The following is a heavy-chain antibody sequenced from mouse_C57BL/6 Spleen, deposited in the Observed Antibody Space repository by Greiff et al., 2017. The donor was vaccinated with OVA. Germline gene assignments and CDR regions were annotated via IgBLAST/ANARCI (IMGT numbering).Heavy chain of an antibody. Sequence: QVQLQQPGAELVKPGASVKLSCKASGYTFTSYWMQWVKQRPGQGLEWIGEIDPSDSYTNYNQKFKGKATLTVDTSSSTAYMQRSSLTSEDSAVYYCARERGYAYWGQGTLVTVSA. CDR1: GYTFTSYW. CDR3: ARERGYAY. V-gene: IGHV1-50*01. J-gene: IGHJ3*01. CDR2: IDPSDSYT.